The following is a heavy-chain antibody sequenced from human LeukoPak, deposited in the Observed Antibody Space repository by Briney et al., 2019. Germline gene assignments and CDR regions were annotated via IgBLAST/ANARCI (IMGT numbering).Heavy chain of an antibody. CDR2: IYYSGNT. Sequence: SETLSLTCTVSGGSISSSSYYWGWIRQPPGKGLEWIASIYYSGNTYYNPSLKSRVTISVDTSTNQFSLKLSSVTAADTAVYYCATDFPCSSTSCYWGYWGQGTLVTVSS. CDR1: GGSISSSSYY. CDR3: ATDFPCSSTSCYWGY. V-gene: IGHV4-39*02. J-gene: IGHJ4*02. D-gene: IGHD2-2*01.